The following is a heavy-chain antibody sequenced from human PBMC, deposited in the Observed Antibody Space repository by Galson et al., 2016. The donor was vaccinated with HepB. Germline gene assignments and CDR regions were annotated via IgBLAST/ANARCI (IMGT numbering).Heavy chain of an antibody. CDR1: GLTISNYN. D-gene: IGHD5-18*01. CDR2: ITATTGVT. J-gene: IGHJ4*02. V-gene: IGHV3-48*01. CDR3: VRAFSGNTYGYYY. Sequence: SLRLSCAASGLTISNYNMNWVRLAPGKGPEWVSYITATTGVTYYADSVRGRFTISRDNAKNSVYLQMNSLRAEDTAVYCCVRAFSGNTYGYYYWGQGTLVTVSS.